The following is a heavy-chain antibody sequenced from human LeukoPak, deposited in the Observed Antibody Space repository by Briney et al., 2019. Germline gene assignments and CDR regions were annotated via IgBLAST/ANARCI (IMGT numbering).Heavy chain of an antibody. CDR1: GYTFTDYA. Sequence: GASVKVSCKASGYTFTDYALNWLRQAPGQGLEWMGWISAYNGNTNYAQKLQGRVTMTTGTSTSTAYMELRSLRSDDTAVYYCARAAIAVAGTRNAFDIWGQGTMVTVSS. J-gene: IGHJ3*02. V-gene: IGHV1-18*01. D-gene: IGHD6-19*01. CDR3: ARAAIAVAGTRNAFDI. CDR2: ISAYNGNT.